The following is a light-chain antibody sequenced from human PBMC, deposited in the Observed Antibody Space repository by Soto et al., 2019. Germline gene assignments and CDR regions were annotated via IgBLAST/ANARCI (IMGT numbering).Light chain of an antibody. CDR1: QSVASNY. CDR3: QQYGVSPYT. V-gene: IGKV3-20*01. J-gene: IGKJ2*01. CDR2: GAF. Sequence: ESVLTQSPGTLSLSPGETATLSFRASQSVASNYFAWYQQKPGRAPRLLIYGAFNRATGIADRFSGSGSGTDFTLTSSRLEPEDFAVYYCQQYGVSPYTFGPGTKLETK.